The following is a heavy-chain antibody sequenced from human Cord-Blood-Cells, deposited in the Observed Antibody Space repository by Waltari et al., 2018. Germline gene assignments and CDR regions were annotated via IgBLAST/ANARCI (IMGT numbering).Heavy chain of an antibody. D-gene: IGHD2-2*01. CDR1: GGSLSSSSYY. CDR3: ATTSGTSCWFDY. V-gene: IGHV4-39*01. J-gene: IGHJ4*02. Sequence: QLQLQESGPGLVKPSETLSLTCTVPGGSLSSSSYYWGWIRQPPGKGLEWIGSIYYRGSTYYNPSLKSRVTISVDTSKNQFSLKLSSVTAADTAVYYCATTSGTSCWFDYWGQGTLVTVSS. CDR2: IYYRGST.